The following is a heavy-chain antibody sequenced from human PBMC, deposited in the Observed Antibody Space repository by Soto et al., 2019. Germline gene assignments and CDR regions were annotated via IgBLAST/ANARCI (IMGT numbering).Heavy chain of an antibody. CDR2: ITTSDDIT. J-gene: IGHJ5*02. CDR1: GCIFQDFA. CDR3: TKGDSSGYFDPSAGYSTPDH. D-gene: IGHD2-15*01. V-gene: IGHV3-23*01. Sequence: EVQLFESGGGLVEPGESLRLSCAASGCIFQDFAMSWVRQAPGKGLEWVSTITTSDDITYSADSVRGRFTISRDNSANTLLLQMSSLRGDDTATYYCTKGDSSGYFDPSAGYSTPDHWGQGTLVTVSS.